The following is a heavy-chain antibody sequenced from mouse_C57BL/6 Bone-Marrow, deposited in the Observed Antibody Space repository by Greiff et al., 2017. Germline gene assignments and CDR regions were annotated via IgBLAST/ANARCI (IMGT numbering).Heavy chain of an antibody. CDR1: GFNIKDDY. V-gene: IGHV14-4*01. J-gene: IGHJ4*01. CDR2: IDPENGDT. D-gene: IGHD2-4*01. Sequence: EVQLQQSGAELVRPGASVKLSCTASGFNIKDDYMHWVKQRPEQGLEWIGWIDPENGDTEYASKFQGKATITADTSSNTAYLQLSSLTSEDPAVYYCTTFWSTYDYDGYYAMDYWGQGTSVTVSS. CDR3: TTFWSTYDYDGYYAMDY.